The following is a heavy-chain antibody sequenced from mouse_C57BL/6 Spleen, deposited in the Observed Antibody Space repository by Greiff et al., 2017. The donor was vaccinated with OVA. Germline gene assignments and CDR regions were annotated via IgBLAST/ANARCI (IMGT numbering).Heavy chain of an antibody. CDR3: AREGDSAGPIYAMDY. J-gene: IGHJ4*01. V-gene: IGHV5-4*01. Sequence: EVKLVESGGGLVKPGGSLKLSCAASGFTFSSYAMSWVSQTPEKRLEWVATISDGGSYTYYPDNVKGRFTISRDNAKNNLYLQMSQLKSEDTAMYYGAREGDSAGPIYAMDYWGQGTSVTVSS. D-gene: IGHD3-2*02. CDR2: ISDGGSYT. CDR1: GFTFSSYA.